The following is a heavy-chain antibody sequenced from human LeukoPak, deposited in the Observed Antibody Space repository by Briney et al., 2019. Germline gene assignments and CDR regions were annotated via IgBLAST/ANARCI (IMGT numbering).Heavy chain of an antibody. D-gene: IGHD3-22*01. CDR2: IKQDGSEK. Sequence: GGSLRLSCAASGFTFSNAWMSWVRQAPGKGLEWVANIKQDGSEKYYVDSVKGRFTISRDNAKNSLYLQMNSLRAEDTAVYYCARDYYYDSSGRDHYYFDYWGQGTLVTVSS. V-gene: IGHV3-7*01. CDR1: GFTFSNAW. J-gene: IGHJ4*02. CDR3: ARDYYYDSSGRDHYYFDY.